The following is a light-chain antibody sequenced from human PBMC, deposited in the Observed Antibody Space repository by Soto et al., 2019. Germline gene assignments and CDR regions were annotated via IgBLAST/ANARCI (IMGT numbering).Light chain of an antibody. V-gene: IGKV1-33*01. CDR2: DAS. CDR1: QDISNY. CDR3: QQNDGLPT. Sequence: DIQMTQSPSSLSASVGDRVTITCQASQDISNYLNWYQQKPGKAPKVLIYDASNLGTGVPSRFSGSGSGTDFTFSISSLQPEDVATYYCQQNDGLPTFGQGTRLEIK. J-gene: IGKJ5*01.